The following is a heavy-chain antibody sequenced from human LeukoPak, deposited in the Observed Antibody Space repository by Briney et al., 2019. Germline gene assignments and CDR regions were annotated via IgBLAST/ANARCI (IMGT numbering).Heavy chain of an antibody. CDR1: GGSISSYY. J-gene: IGHJ4*02. D-gene: IGHD3-22*01. Sequence: SETLSLTCTVSGGSISSYYWSWIRQPAGKGLEWIGRIYTSGSTNYNPSLKSRVTMSVDTSKNQFSLKLSSVTAADTAVYYYARINYYDSSGYSATINDYWGQGTLVTVSS. CDR2: IYTSGST. V-gene: IGHV4-4*07. CDR3: ARINYYDSSGYSATINDY.